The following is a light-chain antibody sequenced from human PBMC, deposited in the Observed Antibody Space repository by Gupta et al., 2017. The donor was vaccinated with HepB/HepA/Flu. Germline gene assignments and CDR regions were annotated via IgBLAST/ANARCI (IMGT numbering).Light chain of an antibody. CDR3: AAWDDSLSGRV. CDR1: SSNIGSNY. CDR2: RNN. Sequence: QSVLTQPPSASGTPGQRVTISCSGSSSNIGSNYVYWYHPLPATAPKLLFYRNNQRPSGVPDRFSGSKSGTSASLATSGLRSEDEADYYCAAWDDSLSGRVFGGGTKLTVL. J-gene: IGLJ3*02. V-gene: IGLV1-47*01.